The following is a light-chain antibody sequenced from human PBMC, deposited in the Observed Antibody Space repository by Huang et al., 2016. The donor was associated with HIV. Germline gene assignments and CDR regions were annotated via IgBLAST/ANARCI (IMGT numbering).Light chain of an antibody. CDR3: QQYGSSPMYT. J-gene: IGKJ2*01. V-gene: IGKV3-20*01. Sequence: EIVLTQSPGTLSLSPGERATLSCRASQSVSSSYLARYQQKPGQAPRLLIYGASSSATGIPDRFSGSGSVTDFTLTISRLEPEDFAVYYCQQYGSSPMYTFGQGTKLEIK. CDR1: QSVSSSY. CDR2: GAS.